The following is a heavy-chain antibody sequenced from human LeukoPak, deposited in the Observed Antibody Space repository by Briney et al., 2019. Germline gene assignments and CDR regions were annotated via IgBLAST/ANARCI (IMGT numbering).Heavy chain of an antibody. Sequence: SETLSLTCVVSGVSITSDTYCWSWIRQPPRKGLEWIGYILHSGSTYFNPSLKSRVTISIDTSKSQFSLKLSSVTAADTAVYYCARTRDFWSGYFDYWGQGTLVTVSS. J-gene: IGHJ4*02. CDR3: ARTRDFWSGYFDY. V-gene: IGHV4-30-2*01. CDR2: ILHSGST. D-gene: IGHD3-3*01. CDR1: GVSITSDTYC.